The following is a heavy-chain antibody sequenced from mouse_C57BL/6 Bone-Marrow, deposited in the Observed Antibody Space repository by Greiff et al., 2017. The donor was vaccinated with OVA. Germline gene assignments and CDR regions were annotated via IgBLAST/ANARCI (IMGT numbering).Heavy chain of an antibody. D-gene: IGHD1-1*01. CDR1: GFTFSDYG. CDR2: ISSGSSTI. CDR3: ARGYGSSSWYFDV. V-gene: IGHV5-17*01. J-gene: IGHJ1*03. Sequence: EVHLVESGGGLVKPGGSLKLSCAASGFTFSDYGMHWVRQAPEKGLEWVAYISSGSSTIYYADTMKGRFTISRDNAKNTLFLQMTSLRSEDTAMYYCARGYGSSSWYFDVWGTGTTVTVSS.